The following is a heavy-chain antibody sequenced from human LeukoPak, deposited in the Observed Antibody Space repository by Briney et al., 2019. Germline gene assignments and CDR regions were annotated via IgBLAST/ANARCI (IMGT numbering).Heavy chain of an antibody. D-gene: IGHD1-26*01. CDR3: ARDRGGSSFAFDY. V-gene: IGHV4-59*01. Sequence: SETLSLTCTVSGGSISSYYWSWIRQPPGKGLEWIGYIYYSGSTNYNPSLKSRVTISVDTSKNQFSLKLSSVTAADTAVYYCARDRGGSSFAFDYWGQGTLVTVSS. J-gene: IGHJ4*02. CDR1: GGSISSYY. CDR2: IYYSGST.